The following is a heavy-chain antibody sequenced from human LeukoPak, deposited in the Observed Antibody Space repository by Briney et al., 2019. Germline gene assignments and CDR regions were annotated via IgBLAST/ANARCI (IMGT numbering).Heavy chain of an antibody. CDR2: ISSSSGNI. CDR1: GFIFRTYT. CDR3: ARDLAGGRFDL. V-gene: IGHV3-21*06. Sequence: GWSLTLSCTSSGFIFRTYTMNWVRQAPGKGREGVSYISSSSGNIYYADSMKGRFTISRDNTKNLLYLHMNSLRAEDTAVYYCARDLAGGRFDLWGQGTLVTVSS. D-gene: IGHD3-16*01. J-gene: IGHJ5*02.